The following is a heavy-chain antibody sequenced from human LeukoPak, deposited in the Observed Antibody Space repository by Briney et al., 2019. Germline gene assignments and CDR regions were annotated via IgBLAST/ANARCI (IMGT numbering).Heavy chain of an antibody. CDR1: GFTFSSYA. CDR2: ISYDGSNK. CDR3: ARDATGSNFWSGYDAFDI. V-gene: IGHV3-30*04. Sequence: GGSLRLSCAASGFTFSSYAMHWVRQAPGKGLEWVAVISYDGSNKYYADPVKGRFTISRDNAKNLLYLQMNSLRAEDTAVYYCARDATGSNFWSGYDAFDIWGQGTMVTVSS. J-gene: IGHJ3*02. D-gene: IGHD3-3*01.